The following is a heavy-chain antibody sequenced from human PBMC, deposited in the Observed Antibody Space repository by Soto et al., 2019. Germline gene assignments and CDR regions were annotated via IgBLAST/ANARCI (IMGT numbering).Heavy chain of an antibody. V-gene: IGHV1-69*01. J-gene: IGHJ6*02. D-gene: IGHD2-15*01. CDR1: GGTFSSYA. CDR2: IIPIFGTA. CDR3: ARDLVGDRYYYGMDV. Sequence: QVQLVQSGAEVKKPGSSVNVSCKASGGTFSSYAISWVRQAPGQGLEWMGGIIPIFGTANYAQKFQGRVTXXXXXXXXXXYMELSSLRSEDTAVYYCARDLVGDRYYYGMDVWGQGTTVTVSS.